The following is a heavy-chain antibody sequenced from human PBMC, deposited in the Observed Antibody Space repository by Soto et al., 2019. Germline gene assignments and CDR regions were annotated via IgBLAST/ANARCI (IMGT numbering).Heavy chain of an antibody. Sequence: QVQLQESGPGLVKPSETLSLTCTVSGGSISSYYLSWIRQRPGKGLEWIGYIYYSGSTNYNPSLKSRVPISVDTSKNPFSLKLSSVTAADTDVYYRARRWGAPVNYGGQGTLVTVSS. V-gene: IGHV4-59*08. CDR2: IYYSGST. J-gene: IGHJ4*02. D-gene: IGHD3-16*01. CDR1: GGSISSYY. CDR3: ARRWGAPVNY.